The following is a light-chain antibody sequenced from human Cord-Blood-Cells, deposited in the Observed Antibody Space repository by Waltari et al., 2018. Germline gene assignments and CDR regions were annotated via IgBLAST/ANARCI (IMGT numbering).Light chain of an antibody. CDR2: EGS. CDR1: SSDVGSYNL. Sequence: QSALTQPASVSGSTGQSITIYCTGTSSDVGSYNLVSWYQQHPGKAPKLMIYEGSQRPSGVSNRVAGSKSGSTASLTSSGLQAEDEADYNCCSDAGSSTLVFGGGTKLTVL. V-gene: IGLV2-23*01. J-gene: IGLJ3*02. CDR3: CSDAGSSTLV.